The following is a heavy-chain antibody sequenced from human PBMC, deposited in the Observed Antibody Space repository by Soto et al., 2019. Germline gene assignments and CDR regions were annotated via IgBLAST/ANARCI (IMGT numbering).Heavy chain of an antibody. V-gene: IGHV3-23*01. J-gene: IGHJ1*01. CDR3: AQEAPYINRLSSAAYCQT. CDR1: GLTFYNYA. Sequence: SLRLACATSGLTFYNYAVNWARQAPGKGLEWVAHIGGSGGATKYADSVKGRFSISKDNSKNTLYLQMNNLAVEDTAQYYCAQEAPYINRLSSAAYCQTWCKGT. CDR2: IGGSGGAT.